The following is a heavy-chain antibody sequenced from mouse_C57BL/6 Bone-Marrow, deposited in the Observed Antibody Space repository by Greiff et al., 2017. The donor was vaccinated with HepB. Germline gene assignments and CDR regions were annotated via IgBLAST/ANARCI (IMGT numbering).Heavy chain of an antibody. CDR3: ARSVPWFAY. Sequence: QVQLQQPGAELVMPGASVKLSCKASGYTFTSYWMHWVKQRPGQGLEWIGEIDPSDSYTNYNQKFKGKSTLTVDKSSSTAYMQLSSLTSEDSAVYYCARSVPWFAYWGQGTLVTVSA. V-gene: IGHV1-69*01. J-gene: IGHJ3*01. CDR1: GYTFTSYW. CDR2: IDPSDSYT.